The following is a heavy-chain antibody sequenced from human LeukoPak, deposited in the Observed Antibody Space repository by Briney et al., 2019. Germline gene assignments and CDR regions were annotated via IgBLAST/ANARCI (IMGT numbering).Heavy chain of an antibody. J-gene: IGHJ4*02. D-gene: IGHD6-19*01. Sequence: GGSLRLSCAASGFTFSSYWMHWVRHPPGKGLVWVSRINSDGSNTNYADSVKGRFTISRDNAKNTLYLQMNSLRAEDTAVFYCARVRDISGHWGFLDYWGQGTLVTVSS. CDR3: ARVRDISGHWGFLDY. CDR2: INSDGSNT. V-gene: IGHV3-74*01. CDR1: GFTFSSYW.